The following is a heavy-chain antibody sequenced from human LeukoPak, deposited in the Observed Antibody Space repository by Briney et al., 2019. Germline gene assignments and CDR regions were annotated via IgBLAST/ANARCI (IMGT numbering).Heavy chain of an antibody. Sequence: SETLSLTRTVSGGSISNSSYYWGSVRQPPGKGLEWIGSIYYTGTTYYNPSLKSRVTISIDTAKNQFSLKLTSVTAADTAVYYCARHSSWYGTFHYWGQGTLVTVSS. CDR2: IYYTGTT. CDR3: ARHSSWYGTFHY. V-gene: IGHV4-39*01. D-gene: IGHD6-13*01. J-gene: IGHJ4*02. CDR1: GGSISNSSYY.